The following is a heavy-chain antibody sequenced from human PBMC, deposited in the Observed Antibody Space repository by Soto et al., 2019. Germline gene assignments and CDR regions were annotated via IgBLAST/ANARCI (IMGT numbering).Heavy chain of an antibody. Sequence: QVQLQESGPGLVKPSETLSLTCTVSGGSISSYYWSWIRQPPGKGLEWIGYIYYSGSTNYNPSLKSRGTISVDTSKNQFSLKVSSVTAADTAVYYCARQYGDYVRGAFDIWGQGTMVTVSS. D-gene: IGHD4-17*01. CDR2: IYYSGST. CDR1: GGSISSYY. CDR3: ARQYGDYVRGAFDI. V-gene: IGHV4-59*01. J-gene: IGHJ3*02.